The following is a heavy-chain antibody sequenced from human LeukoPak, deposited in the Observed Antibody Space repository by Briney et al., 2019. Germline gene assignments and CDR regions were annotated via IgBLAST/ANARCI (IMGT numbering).Heavy chain of an antibody. Sequence: PSETLSLTCGVSGGSFSGHYWSWVRQTPGKGLEWMGEINHGGVTNYNPSLKSGVSISIDTSTNEISLNMSSVTAADTGIYYCARGRNWQTFYHYYMDVWGKGATVTVS. D-gene: IGHD1-14*01. CDR3: ARGRNWQTFYHYYMDV. V-gene: IGHV4-34*01. CDR1: GGSFSGHY. J-gene: IGHJ6*03. CDR2: INHGGVT.